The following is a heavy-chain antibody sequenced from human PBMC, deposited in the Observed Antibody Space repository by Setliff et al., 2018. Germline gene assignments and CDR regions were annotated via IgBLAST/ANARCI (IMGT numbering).Heavy chain of an antibody. CDR2: INHRGST. CDR3: ARDWEITVVREVTQYYYYMDI. V-gene: IGHV4-34*01. J-gene: IGHJ6*03. Sequence: PWGSLRLSCAASGFTFSNFRMHWVRQAPGKGLEWIGEINHRGSTNYNPSLKSRATISIDTSKDQFSLKLISMSAADTAVYFCARDWEITVVREVTQYYYYMDIWGKGNAVTVSS. D-gene: IGHD3-10*01. CDR1: GFTFSNFR.